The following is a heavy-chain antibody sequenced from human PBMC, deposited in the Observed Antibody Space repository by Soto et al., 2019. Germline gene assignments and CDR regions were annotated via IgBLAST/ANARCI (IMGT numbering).Heavy chain of an antibody. D-gene: IGHD2-2*01. V-gene: IGHV1-24*01. CDR1: GGTLTSYS. Sequence: GASVKVSCKASGGTLTSYSINWVRQAPGQGLEWMGGVTPEDGETIYAQKFQGRVTMTEDTSTDTAYMELSSLRSEDTAVYYCATASAGVVVPHWHYYYMDVWGKGTTVTVSS. CDR3: ATASAGVVVPHWHYYYMDV. CDR2: VTPEDGET. J-gene: IGHJ6*03.